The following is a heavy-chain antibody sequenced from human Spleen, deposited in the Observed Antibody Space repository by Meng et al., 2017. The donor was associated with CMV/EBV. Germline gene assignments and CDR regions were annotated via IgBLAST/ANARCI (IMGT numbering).Heavy chain of an antibody. CDR3: TQGGEDSYGFDYYGMDV. CDR2: ISGSGGST. D-gene: IGHD5-18*01. CDR1: GFTFSSYA. Sequence: GESLKISCAASGFTFSSYAMSWVRQAPGKGLEWVSAISGSGGSTYYADSVKGRFTISRDNAKNTLYLQMNSLRAEDTAVYYCTQGGEDSYGFDYYGMDVWGQGTTVTVSS. V-gene: IGHV3-23*01. J-gene: IGHJ6*02.